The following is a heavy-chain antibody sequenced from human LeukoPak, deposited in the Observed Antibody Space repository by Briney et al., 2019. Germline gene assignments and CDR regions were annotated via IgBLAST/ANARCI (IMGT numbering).Heavy chain of an antibody. D-gene: IGHD2-2*01. CDR2: ISGSGGST. J-gene: IGHJ3*02. CDR1: GFTFSSYA. CDR3: AKVIGCSSTSCPRDAFDI. V-gene: IGHV3-23*01. Sequence: GGSLRLSCAASGFTFSSYAMSWVRQAPGKGLEWVSAISGSGGSTYYADSVKGRFTISRDNSKNTLYLQMNSLRAEDTAVYYCAKVIGCSSTSCPRDAFDIWGQGTMVTVSS.